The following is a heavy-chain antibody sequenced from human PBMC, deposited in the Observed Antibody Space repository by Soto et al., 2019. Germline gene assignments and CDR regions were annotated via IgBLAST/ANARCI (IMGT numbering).Heavy chain of an antibody. J-gene: IGHJ6*02. Sequence: PSQTLSLTCAISGDSVSSNSAAWNWLRQSPSRDLEWLGRTYYRSKWYNDYAVSVKSRITINPDTSKNQFSLQLNSVTPDDTAVYYCARSDLYYYSGMDVWGQGTTATVSS. V-gene: IGHV6-1*01. CDR3: ARSDLYYYSGMDV. CDR1: GDSVSSNSAA. CDR2: TYYRSKWYN.